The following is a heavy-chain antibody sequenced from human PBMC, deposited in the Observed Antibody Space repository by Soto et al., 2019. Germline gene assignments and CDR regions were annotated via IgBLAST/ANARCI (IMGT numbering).Heavy chain of an antibody. Sequence: QVQLVESGGGVVQPGRSLRLSCAASGFTFSSYAMHWVRQAPGKGLEWVAVISYDGSNKYYADSVKGRFTISRDNSKNTLYLQINSLRGEDTAVYYCARAYCGGDCYPWGMDVWGQGTTVTVSS. CDR1: GFTFSSYA. D-gene: IGHD2-21*02. CDR3: ARAYCGGDCYPWGMDV. V-gene: IGHV3-30-3*01. CDR2: ISYDGSNK. J-gene: IGHJ6*02.